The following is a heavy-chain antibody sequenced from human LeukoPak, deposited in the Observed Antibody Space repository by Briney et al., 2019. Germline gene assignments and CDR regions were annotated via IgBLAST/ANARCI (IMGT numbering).Heavy chain of an antibody. CDR1: GFTFGDYA. J-gene: IGHJ4*02. Sequence: GGSLRLSCSASGFTFGDYAMSWFRQAPGKGLEWVGFIRSKFYGGTTEYAASVKGRFTISRDDSKSIAYLQMNSLKTEDTAVYYCARDMSAAGNVACDYWGQGALVTVSS. CDR2: IRSKFYGGTT. D-gene: IGHD6-13*01. V-gene: IGHV3-49*03. CDR3: ARDMSAAGNVACDY.